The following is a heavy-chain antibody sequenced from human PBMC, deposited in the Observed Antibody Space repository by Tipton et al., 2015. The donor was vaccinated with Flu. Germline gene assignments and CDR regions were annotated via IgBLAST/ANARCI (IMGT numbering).Heavy chain of an antibody. D-gene: IGHD1-7*01. J-gene: IGHJ4*02. CDR2: ISWNSGSI. CDR1: GFTFDDYA. CDR3: AKDMNWNFSGFDC. V-gene: IGHV3-9*01. Sequence: SLRLSCAASGFTFDDYAMHWVRQAPGKGLEWVSGISWNSGSIGYADSVKGRFTISRDNAKNSLYLQMNSLRAEDTALYYCAKDMNWNFSGFDCGGQGTLVAVSS.